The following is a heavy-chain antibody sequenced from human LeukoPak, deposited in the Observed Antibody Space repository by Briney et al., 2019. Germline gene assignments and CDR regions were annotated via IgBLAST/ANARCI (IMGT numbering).Heavy chain of an antibody. CDR1: GFTFSSYA. J-gene: IGHJ4*02. Sequence: GRSLRLSCAASGFTFSSYAMHWVRQAPGKGLEWVAVISYDGSNKYYADSVKGRFTISRDNSKNTLYLQMNSLRAEDTAVYYCARGEELLRPADYWGQGTLVTVSS. D-gene: IGHD1-26*01. CDR2: ISYDGSNK. V-gene: IGHV3-30-3*01. CDR3: ARGEELLRPADY.